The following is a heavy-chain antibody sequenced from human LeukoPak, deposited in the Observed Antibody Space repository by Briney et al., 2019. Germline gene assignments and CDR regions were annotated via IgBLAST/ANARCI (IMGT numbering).Heavy chain of an antibody. D-gene: IGHD6-13*01. CDR2: INHSGST. J-gene: IGHJ3*02. V-gene: IGHV4-34*01. CDR1: GGSFSGYY. Sequence: PSETLSLTCAVYGGSFSGYYWSWIRQPPGKGLEWIGEINHSGSTNYNPSLKRRVTISVDTSKNQFSLKLSSVTAADTAVYYCAREEAAAGSPGNAFDIWGQGTMVTVSS. CDR3: AREEAAAGSPGNAFDI.